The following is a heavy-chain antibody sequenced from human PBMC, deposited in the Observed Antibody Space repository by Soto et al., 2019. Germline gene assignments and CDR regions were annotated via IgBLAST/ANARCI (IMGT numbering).Heavy chain of an antibody. CDR1: GGSISSGGYY. CDR2: IYYSGST. Sequence: SETLSLTCTVSGGSISSGGYYWSWIRQHPGKGLEWIGYIYYSGSTYYNPSLKSRVTISVDTSKNQFSLKLSSVTAADTAEYYCARGSGSGSYQPRPIDYWGQGTLVTVSS. V-gene: IGHV4-31*03. J-gene: IGHJ4*02. CDR3: ARGSGSGSYQPRPIDY. D-gene: IGHD3-10*01.